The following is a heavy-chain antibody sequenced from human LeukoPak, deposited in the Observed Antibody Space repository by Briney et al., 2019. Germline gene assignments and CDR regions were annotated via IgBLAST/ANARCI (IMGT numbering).Heavy chain of an antibody. D-gene: IGHD6-13*01. CDR2: INSDGSSA. CDR3: ARASMRMTTAGLVDY. Sequence: GGSLRLSCAASGFTFSSYWMHWVRQAPGKGLVWVSRINSDGSSAIYADSVKGRFTISRDNAKNTLYLQMNSLRAEDTAVYYCARASMRMTTAGLVDYWGQGTLVTVSS. CDR1: GFTFSSYW. J-gene: IGHJ4*02. V-gene: IGHV3-74*01.